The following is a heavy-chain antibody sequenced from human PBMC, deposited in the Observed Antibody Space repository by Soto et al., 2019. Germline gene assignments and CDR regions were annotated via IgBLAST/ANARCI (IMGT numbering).Heavy chain of an antibody. CDR2: ISYDGSNK. J-gene: IGHJ4*02. V-gene: IGHV3-30*03. D-gene: IGHD6-13*01. CDR3: ARPKISSSSSWQQLAPDY. Sequence: GGSLRRSCAASGFTFSSYGMHGVRQSPGKGLEWVAVISYDGSNKYYADSVKGRFTISRDNSKNTLYLKMTSLRAEDTDAYYCARPKISSSSSWQQLAPDYWGQGTLVTVSS. CDR1: GFTFSSYG.